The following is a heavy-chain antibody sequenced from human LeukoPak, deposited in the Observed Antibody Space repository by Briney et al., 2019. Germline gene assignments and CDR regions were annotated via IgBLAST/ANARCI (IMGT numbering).Heavy chain of an antibody. D-gene: IGHD3-3*01. V-gene: IGHV4-39*07. CDR1: GYSISSSSYY. J-gene: IGHJ4*02. CDR2: IYYSGST. Sequence: SETLSLTCTVSGYSISSSSYYWGWIRQPPGKGLEWIGSIYYSGSTYYNPSLKSRVTISVDTSKNQFSLKLSSVTAADTAVYYCARVAVNYDFWSGYTHGPPREFDYWGQGTLVTVSS. CDR3: ARVAVNYDFWSGYTHGPPREFDY.